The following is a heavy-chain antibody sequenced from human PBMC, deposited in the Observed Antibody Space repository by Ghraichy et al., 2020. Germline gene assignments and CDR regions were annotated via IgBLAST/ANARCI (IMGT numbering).Heavy chain of an antibody. V-gene: IGHV3-9*01. Sequence: SLNISCAASGFTFDDYAMHWVRQAPGKGLEWVSGISWNSGSIGYADSVKGRFTISRDNAKNSLYLQMNSLRAEDTALYYCAKVTTGHFWWFDPWGQGTLVTV. J-gene: IGHJ5*02. CDR2: ISWNSGSI. CDR1: GFTFDDYA. CDR3: AKVTTGHFWWFDP. D-gene: IGHD3-3*02.